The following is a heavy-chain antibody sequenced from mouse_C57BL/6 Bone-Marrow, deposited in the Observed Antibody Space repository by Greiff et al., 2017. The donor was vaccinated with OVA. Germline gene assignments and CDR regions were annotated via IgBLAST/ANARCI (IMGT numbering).Heavy chain of an antibody. V-gene: IGHV1-52*01. CDR3: ARWGYENWYFDV. CDR1: GYTFTSYW. CDR2: IDPSDSDT. Sequence: QVQLQQPGAELVRPGSSVKLSCKASGYTFTSYWMHWVKQRPIQGLEWIGNIDPSDSDTHYNQKFKDKATLTVYKSSSTAYMQLSSLTSEDSAVYYCARWGYENWYFDVWGTGTTVTVSS. D-gene: IGHD2-2*01. J-gene: IGHJ1*03.